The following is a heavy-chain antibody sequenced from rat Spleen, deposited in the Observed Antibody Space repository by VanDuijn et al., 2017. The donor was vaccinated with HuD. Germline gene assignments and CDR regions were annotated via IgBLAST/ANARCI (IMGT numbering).Heavy chain of an antibody. D-gene: IGHD1-2*01. CDR3: TRGGFYYYSSYIYPFDY. Sequence: EVQLVESGGGLVQPGRSLKLSCAASGFTFSDYNMAWVRQAPKKGLEWVATISYDGSSTYYRDSVKGRFTISRDNAKSTLYLQMDSLRSEDTATYYCTRGGFYYYSSYIYPFDYWGQGVMVTVSS. V-gene: IGHV5-7*01. J-gene: IGHJ2*01. CDR2: ISYDGSST. CDR1: GFTFSDYN.